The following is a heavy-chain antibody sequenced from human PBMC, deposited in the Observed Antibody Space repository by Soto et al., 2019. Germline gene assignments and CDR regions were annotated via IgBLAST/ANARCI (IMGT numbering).Heavy chain of an antibody. CDR1: GFSLSTSGVG. D-gene: IGHD2-21*02. J-gene: IGHJ6*02. CDR2: IYWDDDK. CDR3: IQSRCGGDCLQSYASYYYYLMDV. Sequence: SGPTLVNPTQTLTLTCTFSGFSLSTSGVGVGWIRQPPGKALEWLALIYWDDDKRYSPSLRSRLTITKDTSKNQVVLTMTNMDPVDTATYYCIQSRCGGDCLQSYASYYYYLMDVWGQGTTVTVSS. V-gene: IGHV2-5*02.